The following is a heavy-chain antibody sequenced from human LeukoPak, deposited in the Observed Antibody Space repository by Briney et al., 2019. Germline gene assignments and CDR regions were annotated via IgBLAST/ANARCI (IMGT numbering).Heavy chain of an antibody. CDR2: IYHSGST. V-gene: IGHV4-38-2*02. CDR3: ARYSGIHSYFDY. D-gene: IGHD4-23*01. CDR1: GYSISSGYY. J-gene: IGHJ4*02. Sequence: PSETLSPTRTVSGYSISSGYYWGWIRQPPGKGLEWIGSIYHSGSTYYNPSLKSRVTISVDTSKNQFSLKLSSVTAADTAVYYCARYSGIHSYFDYWGQGALVTVSS.